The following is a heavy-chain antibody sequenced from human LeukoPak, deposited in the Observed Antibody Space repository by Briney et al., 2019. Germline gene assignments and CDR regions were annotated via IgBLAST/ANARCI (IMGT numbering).Heavy chain of an antibody. V-gene: IGHV4-39*07. J-gene: IGHJ4*02. CDR3: ARTSYYDSTGYYTLPFDY. CDR1: GGSITSSNYY. CDR2: RYDSGNT. D-gene: IGHD3-22*01. Sequence: SETLSLTCTVSGGSITSSNYYWGWIRQPPGKGLEWIGTRYDSGNTYYNPSLKSRVTIFADTSKNQFSLRVSSVTAADTAVYYCARTSYYDSTGYYTLPFDYWGQGTLVTVSS.